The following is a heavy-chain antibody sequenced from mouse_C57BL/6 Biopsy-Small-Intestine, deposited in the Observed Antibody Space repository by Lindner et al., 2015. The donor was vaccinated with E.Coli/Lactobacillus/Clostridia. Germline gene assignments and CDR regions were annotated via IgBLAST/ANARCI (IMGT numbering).Heavy chain of an antibody. CDR3: ARRRIGAFDV. CDR1: GYTFTGYY. J-gene: IGHJ3*01. CDR2: INPNSGGT. V-gene: IGHV1-53*01. D-gene: IGHD2-3*01. Sequence: SVKVSCKASGYTFTGYYIHWVRQAPGQGLEWMGWINPNSGGTNYTQNFQGRVTMTRDTSISTAYMELSRLRSDDTAVYYYARRRIGAFDVWGQGTVVTVSS.